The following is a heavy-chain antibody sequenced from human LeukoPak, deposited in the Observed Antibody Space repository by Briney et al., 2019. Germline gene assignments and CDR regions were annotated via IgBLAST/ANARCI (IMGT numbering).Heavy chain of an antibody. D-gene: IGHD3-10*01. Sequence: GASVKVSCKASGYTFTGYYMHWVRQAPGQGLEWMGWINPNSGGTNYAQKFQGRVTMTRDTSTSTVYMELSSLRSEDTAVYYCARDPAMVRGASFDYWGQGTLVTVSS. CDR2: INPNSGGT. J-gene: IGHJ4*02. CDR1: GYTFTGYY. CDR3: ARDPAMVRGASFDY. V-gene: IGHV1-2*02.